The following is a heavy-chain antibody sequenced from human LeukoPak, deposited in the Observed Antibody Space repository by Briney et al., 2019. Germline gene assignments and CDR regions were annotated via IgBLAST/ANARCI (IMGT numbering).Heavy chain of an antibody. V-gene: IGHV4-34*01. CDR1: GGSFSGYY. D-gene: IGHD4-23*01. CDR3: VRHDGRSGGTMGAFDS. CDR2: INHSGST. Sequence: SETLSLTCAVYGGSFSGYYWSWIRQPPGKGLEWIGEINHSGSTNYNPSLKSRVTISVDTSKNQFSLKLSSVTAADTAVYYCVRHDGRSGGTMGAFDSWGQGSLVTVSS. J-gene: IGHJ5*01.